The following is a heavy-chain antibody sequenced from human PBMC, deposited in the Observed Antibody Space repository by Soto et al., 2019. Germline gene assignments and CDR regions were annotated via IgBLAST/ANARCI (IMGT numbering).Heavy chain of an antibody. Sequence: GASVKVSCKASGGTFSSYAISWARQAPGQVLEWMGGIIPIFGTANYAQKFQGRVTITADESTSTAYMELSSLRSEDTAVYYCAGPEAVRTSYYYYGMDVWGQGTTVTVSS. V-gene: IGHV1-69*13. CDR2: IIPIFGTA. J-gene: IGHJ6*02. CDR1: GGTFSSYA. CDR3: AGPEAVRTSYYYYGMDV.